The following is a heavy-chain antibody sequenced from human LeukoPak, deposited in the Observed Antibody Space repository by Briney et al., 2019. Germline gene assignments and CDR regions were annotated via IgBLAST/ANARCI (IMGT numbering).Heavy chain of an antibody. CDR2: INHSGST. V-gene: IGHV4-34*01. D-gene: IGHD5-12*01. CDR3: AVDASGYVRNSFDY. Sequence: PSETLSLTCAVYGGSFSGYYWSWIRQPPGKGLEWIGEINHSGSTNYNPSLKSRVTISVDTSKNQFSLKLSSVTAADTAVYYCAVDASGYVRNSFDYWGQGTLVTVSS. J-gene: IGHJ4*02. CDR1: GGSFSGYY.